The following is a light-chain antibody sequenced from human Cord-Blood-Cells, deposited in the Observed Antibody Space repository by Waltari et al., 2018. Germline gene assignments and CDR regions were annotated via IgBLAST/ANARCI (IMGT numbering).Light chain of an antibody. V-gene: IGLV2-23*01. Sequence: QSALPQPAAVSGSPGQSITIYCTGTSSDVGSYNLVSWYQQHPGKSPKLMIYEGSKRPSGVSNRFSGSKSGNTASLTISGLQAEDEADYYCCSYAGSSTWVFGGGTKLTVL. CDR1: SSDVGSYNL. CDR2: EGS. CDR3: CSYAGSSTWV. J-gene: IGLJ3*02.